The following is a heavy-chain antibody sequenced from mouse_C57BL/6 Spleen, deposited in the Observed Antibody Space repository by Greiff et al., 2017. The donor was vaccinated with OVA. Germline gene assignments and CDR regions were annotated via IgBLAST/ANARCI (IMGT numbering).Heavy chain of an antibody. J-gene: IGHJ2*01. CDR1: GYTFTSYW. Sequence: VQLQQPGAELVRPGTSVKLSCKASGYTFTSYWMHWVKQRPGQGLEWIGVIDPSDSYTNYNQKFKGKATLTVDTSSSTAYMQLSSLTSEDSAVYYCARSYGNYLDYWGQGTTLTVSS. V-gene: IGHV1-59*01. D-gene: IGHD2-10*02. CDR3: ARSYGNYLDY. CDR2: IDPSDSYT.